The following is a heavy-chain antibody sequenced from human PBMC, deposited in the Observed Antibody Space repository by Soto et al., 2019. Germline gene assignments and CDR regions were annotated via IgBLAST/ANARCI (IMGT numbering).Heavy chain of an antibody. V-gene: IGHV4-31*03. CDR2: IYSSGRT. D-gene: IGHD3-22*01. CDR1: GGSISSGGYY. CDR3: ARDGDGSGYFLDY. J-gene: IGHJ4*02. Sequence: QVQLQESGPGLVKPSQTLSLICTVSGGSISSGGYYWSWIRQHPGKGLEWIGYIYSSGRTYYNPSLKSRVYISVDTSKNHVSLNLSSVTAADTAVYYCARDGDGSGYFLDYWGQGTLVTVSS.